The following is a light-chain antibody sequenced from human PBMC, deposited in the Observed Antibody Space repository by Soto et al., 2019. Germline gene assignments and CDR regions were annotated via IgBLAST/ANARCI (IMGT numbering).Light chain of an antibody. CDR3: QQYGRSPWRA. Sequence: EIVLTQSPGTLSLSPGERATLSCRASQSVSSSYLAWYQQKPGQAPRLLIYGASSRATGIPDRFSGSGSGTDFTLTISRLEPEAFAGYYCQQYGRSPWRAFGQGTKVEIK. CDR2: GAS. CDR1: QSVSSSY. J-gene: IGKJ1*01. V-gene: IGKV3-20*01.